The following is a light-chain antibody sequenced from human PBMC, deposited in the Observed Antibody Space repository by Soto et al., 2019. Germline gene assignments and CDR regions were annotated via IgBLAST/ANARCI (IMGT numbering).Light chain of an antibody. CDR1: SSDIGGYNY. J-gene: IGLJ1*01. CDR3: SSYTSSSTLGYV. V-gene: IGLV2-14*03. CDR2: DVS. Sequence: QSVLTQPASVSGSPGQSITISCTGTSSDIGGYNYVSWYQQHPNKAPKHMIYDVSNRPSGVSNRFPGSKSGNTASLTISGLQAEDEADYYCSSYTSSSTLGYVFGTGTKVTVL.